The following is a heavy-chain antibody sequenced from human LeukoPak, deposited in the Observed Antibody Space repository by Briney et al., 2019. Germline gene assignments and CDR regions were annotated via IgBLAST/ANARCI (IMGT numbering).Heavy chain of an antibody. CDR1: GYTFTSYD. Sequence: ASVKVSCKASGYTFTSYDINWVRQATGQGLEWMGWINPNSGGTNYAQKLQGRVTMTTDTSTSTAYMELRSLRSDDTAVYYCARDPGYSSGWFDYWGQGTLVTVSS. CDR3: ARDPGYSSGWFDY. J-gene: IGHJ4*02. V-gene: IGHV1-18*01. CDR2: INPNSGGT. D-gene: IGHD6-19*01.